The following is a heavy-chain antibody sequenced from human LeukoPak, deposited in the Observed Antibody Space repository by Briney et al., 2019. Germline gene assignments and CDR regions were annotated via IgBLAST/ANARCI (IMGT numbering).Heavy chain of an antibody. CDR1: GFTVSTSY. V-gene: IGHV3-53*01. CDR2: IYSSGSS. J-gene: IGHJ4*02. Sequence: GGSLRLSCAASGFTVSTSYMTWVRQAPGKGLEWVSIIYSSGSSYHADSVKGRFTISRHNSRNTVYLQMNNLRAEDTAVYYCAGLGGSGTSPFDYWGQGTLVTVSS. D-gene: IGHD3-16*01. CDR3: AGLGGSGTSPFDY.